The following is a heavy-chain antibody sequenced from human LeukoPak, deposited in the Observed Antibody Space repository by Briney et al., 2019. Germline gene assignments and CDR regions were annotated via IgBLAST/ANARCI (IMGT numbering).Heavy chain of an antibody. V-gene: IGHV4-4*02. CDR1: GGSITTTNY. CDR3: ARLVYYYDSSGYYYWYYFDY. J-gene: IGHJ4*02. D-gene: IGHD3-22*01. CDR2: ISLSGHT. Sequence: SETLSLTCGVSGGSITTTNYWSWVRQPPGQGLEWIGEISLSGHTSFNPSLKSRVTISVDTSKNQFSLKLSSVTAADTAVYYCARLVYYYDSSGYYYWYYFDYWGQGTLVTVSS.